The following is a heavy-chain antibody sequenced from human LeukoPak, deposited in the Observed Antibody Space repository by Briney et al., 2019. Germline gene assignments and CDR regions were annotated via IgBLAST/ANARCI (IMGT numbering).Heavy chain of an antibody. J-gene: IGHJ3*02. CDR3: ARTDIVATTGGEDDAFDI. V-gene: IGHV1-46*01. Sequence: AASVKVSCKASGYTFTSYYMHWVRQAPGQGLEWMEIINPSGGSTSYAQKFQGRVTMTRDMSTSTVYMELSSLRSEDTAVYYCARTDIVATTGGEDDAFDIWGQGTMVTVSS. CDR2: INPSGGST. D-gene: IGHD5-12*01. CDR1: GYTFTSYY.